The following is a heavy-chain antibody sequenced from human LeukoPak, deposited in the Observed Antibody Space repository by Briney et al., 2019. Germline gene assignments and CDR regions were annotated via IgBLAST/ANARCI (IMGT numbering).Heavy chain of an antibody. CDR3: ARVGRYDYFDY. V-gene: IGHV4-34*09. J-gene: IGHJ4*02. CDR1: GGSFSGYY. Sequence: PSETLSLTCAVYGGSFSGYYWSWIRQPPGKGPEWIGEINHSGSTNYNPSLKSRVTISVDTSKNQFSLKLSSVTAADTAVYYCARVGRYDYFDYWGQGTLVTVSS. D-gene: IGHD2-2*01. CDR2: INHSGST.